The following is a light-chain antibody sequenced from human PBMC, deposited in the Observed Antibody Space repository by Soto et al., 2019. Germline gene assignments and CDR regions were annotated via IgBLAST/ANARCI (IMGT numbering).Light chain of an antibody. Sequence: DIKMTQSPSTLSASVGDRVTITGRASQSISSWLAWYQQKPGKAPKLLIYKAYSLESGVTSRFSGSGSGTDFTLTISSLQPEDFATYYCQPSYSTPITVGPVTRLEIK. CDR3: QPSYSTPIT. V-gene: IGKV1-5*03. CDR1: QSISSW. CDR2: KAY. J-gene: IGKJ5*01.